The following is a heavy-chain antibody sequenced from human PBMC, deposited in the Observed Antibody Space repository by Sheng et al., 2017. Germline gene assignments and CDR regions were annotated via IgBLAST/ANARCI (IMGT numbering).Heavy chain of an antibody. J-gene: IGHJ4*02. CDR3: AKNRLAVAATTYYADS. CDR2: ISDTGGAS. D-gene: IGHD6-19*01. CDR1: GFTFGTYT. V-gene: IGHV3-23*01. Sequence: EVQLMESGGGLVQPGGPVRLSCADSGFTFGTYTMTWVRQAPGKGPEWVSAISDTGGASSYADSVEGRFTISRDNSNFTLSLQMNSLRPEDTALYYCAKNRLAVAATTYYADSWGQGTLVTVSS.